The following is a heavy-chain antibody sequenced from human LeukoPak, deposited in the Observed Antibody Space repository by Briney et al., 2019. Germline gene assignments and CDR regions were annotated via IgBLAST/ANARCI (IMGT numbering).Heavy chain of an antibody. V-gene: IGHV3-30*18. CDR1: GFTFSSYG. D-gene: IGHD6-19*01. J-gene: IGHJ4*02. CDR3: AKTAAVESDY. CDR2: ISYDGSNK. Sequence: GGSLRLSCAASGFTFSSYGMHWVRQAPGKGLEWVAVISYDGSNKYYADSVKGRFTISRDNSKSTLYLQMNSLRAEDTAVYYCAKTAAVESDYWGQGTLVTVSS.